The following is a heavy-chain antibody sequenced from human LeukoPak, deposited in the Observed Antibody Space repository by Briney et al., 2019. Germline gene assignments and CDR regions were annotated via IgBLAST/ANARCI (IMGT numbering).Heavy chain of an antibody. CDR1: GGSISSYY. Sequence: SETLSLTCTVSGGSISSYYWSWIRQPPGKGLEWSGYIYYSGSTNYNPSLKSRVTISVDTSKNQFSLKLSSVTAADTAVYYCARAYYYGSGSYGFDIWGQGTMVTVSS. V-gene: IGHV4-59*01. CDR3: ARAYYYGSGSYGFDI. D-gene: IGHD3-10*01. CDR2: IYYSGST. J-gene: IGHJ3*02.